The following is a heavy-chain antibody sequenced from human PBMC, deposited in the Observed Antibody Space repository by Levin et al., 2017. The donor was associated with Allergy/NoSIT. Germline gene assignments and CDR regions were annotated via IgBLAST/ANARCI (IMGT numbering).Heavy chain of an antibody. V-gene: IGHV3-48*01. Sequence: GGSLRLSCAASGITFRTYSVNWVRQAPGKGLEWISYISSSGDAIYYADSVRGRFTISRDNAKNSLYLQMSSLSAEDTAVYYCASGTTVTPYYFDFWGQGTLVSVSS. CDR1: GITFRTYS. D-gene: IGHD4-17*01. CDR3: ASGTTVTPYYFDF. J-gene: IGHJ4*02. CDR2: ISSSGDAI.